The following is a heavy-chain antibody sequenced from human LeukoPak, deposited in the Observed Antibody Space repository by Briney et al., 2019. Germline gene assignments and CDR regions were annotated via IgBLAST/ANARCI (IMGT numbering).Heavy chain of an antibody. CDR2: ISAYNGNT. Sequence: ASVKVSCKASGYTLRSYGITWVRQAPGQGLEWMGWISAYNGNTKYPQKLQGRVTMTTDTSTSTAYMGLRSLRSDDTAVYYCARGPIIDIVIVPAADDYYYMDVWGKGTTVTVSS. CDR3: ARGPIIDIVIVPAADDYYYMDV. CDR1: GYTLRSYG. V-gene: IGHV1-18*01. D-gene: IGHD2-2*01. J-gene: IGHJ6*03.